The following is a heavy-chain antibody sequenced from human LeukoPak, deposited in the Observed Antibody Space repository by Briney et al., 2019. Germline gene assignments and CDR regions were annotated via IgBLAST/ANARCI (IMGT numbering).Heavy chain of an antibody. CDR2: INHSGST. V-gene: IGHV4-34*01. CDR3: ARVDSTYGYAGGNYFDS. Sequence: SETLSLTCAVYGGSFSGYYWSWIRQPPGKGLEWIGEINHSGSTNYNPSLKSRVTISVETSKNHFSLKLSSVTAADTAVYYCARVDSTYGYAGGNYFDSWGQGTLVTVSS. J-gene: IGHJ4*02. CDR1: GGSFSGYY. D-gene: IGHD5-18*01.